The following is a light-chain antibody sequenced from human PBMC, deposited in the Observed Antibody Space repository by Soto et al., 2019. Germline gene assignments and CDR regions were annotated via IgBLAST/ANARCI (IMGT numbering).Light chain of an antibody. Sequence: QSALTQPASVSGSPGQSIAISGTETISNVGGNNSVSWYQQHPGKAPKLLIYDVSNRPSGVSNRFSGSKSGNTASLTISGLQAEDEADYYCSSYATGGSYVFGTGTKLTVL. V-gene: IGLV2-14*01. CDR1: ISNVGGNNS. CDR3: SSYATGGSYV. J-gene: IGLJ1*01. CDR2: DVS.